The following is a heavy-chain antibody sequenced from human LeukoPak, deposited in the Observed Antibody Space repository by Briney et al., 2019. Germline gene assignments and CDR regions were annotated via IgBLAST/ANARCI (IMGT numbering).Heavy chain of an antibody. Sequence: SETLSLTCTVSGGSISSSSYYWGWIRQPPGKGLEWIGSIYYSGSTYYNPSLKSRVTISVDTSKNQFSLKLSSVTAADTAVYYCAGTYKYYYYYYMDVWGKGTTVTTSS. CDR1: GGSISSSSYY. D-gene: IGHD1-14*01. CDR2: IYYSGST. J-gene: IGHJ6*03. CDR3: AGTYKYYYYYYMDV. V-gene: IGHV4-39*07.